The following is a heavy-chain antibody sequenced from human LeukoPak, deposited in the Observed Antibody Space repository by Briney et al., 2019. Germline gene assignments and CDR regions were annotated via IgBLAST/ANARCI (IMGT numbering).Heavy chain of an antibody. CDR3: ARTMSSGWPKRYYYYYMDV. J-gene: IGHJ6*03. Sequence: PGRSLRLSCAASGFTFSSYAMHWVRQAPGKGLEWVAVISYDGSNKYYADSVKGRFTISRDNSKNTLYLQMNSLRAEDTAVYYCARTMSSGWPKRYYYYYMDVWGKGTTVTISS. CDR2: ISYDGSNK. CDR1: GFTFSSYA. D-gene: IGHD6-19*01. V-gene: IGHV3-30*04.